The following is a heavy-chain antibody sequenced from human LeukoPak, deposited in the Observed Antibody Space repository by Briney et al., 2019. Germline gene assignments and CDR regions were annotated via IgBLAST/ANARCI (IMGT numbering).Heavy chain of an antibody. CDR3: AKDIIRYNWNYNSAFDI. J-gene: IGHJ3*02. CDR1: GFTFSSYG. CDR2: IWYDGSNK. D-gene: IGHD1-7*01. V-gene: IGHV3-33*06. Sequence: PGRSLRLSCAASGFTFSSYGMHWVRQAPGKGLEWVAVIWYDGSNKYYADSVKGRFTISRDNSKNTLYLQMNGLRAEDTAVYYCAKDIIRYNWNYNSAFDIWGQGTMVTVSS.